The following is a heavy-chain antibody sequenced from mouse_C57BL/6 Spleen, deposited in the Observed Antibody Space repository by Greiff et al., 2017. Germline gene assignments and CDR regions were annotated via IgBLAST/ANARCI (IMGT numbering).Heavy chain of an antibody. CDR3: ARQDLPDWFAY. CDR2: IDPEDGET. J-gene: IGHJ3*01. Sequence: VQLQQSGAELVKPGASVKLSCTASGFNITDYYMHWVKQRTEQGLEWIGRIDPEDGETKYAPKFQGKATITADTSSNTAYLQLSSLTSEDTAVYYCARQDLPDWFAYGGQGTLVTVSA. CDR1: GFNITDYY. V-gene: IGHV14-2*01.